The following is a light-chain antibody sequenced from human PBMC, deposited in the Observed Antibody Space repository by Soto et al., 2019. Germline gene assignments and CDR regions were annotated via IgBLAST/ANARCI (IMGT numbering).Light chain of an antibody. CDR2: EVT. V-gene: IGLV2-23*02. CDR3: CSYAGSSTLGV. CDR1: SSEVGSYNL. Sequence: QSVLTQPASGSGSPGQSITISCTGTSSEVGSYNLVSWYQQHPGKAPKLMIYEVTKRPSGVSNRFSGSKSGNTASLTISGLQAEDAADYYCCSYAGSSTLGVFGGGTKLTVL. J-gene: IGLJ2*01.